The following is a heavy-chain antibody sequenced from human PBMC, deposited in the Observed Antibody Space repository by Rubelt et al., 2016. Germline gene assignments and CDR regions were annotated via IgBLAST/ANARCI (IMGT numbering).Heavy chain of an antibody. V-gene: IGHV1-2*06. CDR2: IDPKSGGT. D-gene: IGHD2-21*01. CDR1: GYTFTGYY. CDR3: ARDSRVSFDY. J-gene: IGHJ4*02. Sequence: QVQLVQSGAEVKKPGASVKVSCKASGYTFTGYYMHWVRQAPGQGLEWMGRIDPKSGGTSYAQKFQGRDTMTRETAISTAYMDLSRLRSDDTAVYYCARDSRVSFDYWGQGTLVTVSS.